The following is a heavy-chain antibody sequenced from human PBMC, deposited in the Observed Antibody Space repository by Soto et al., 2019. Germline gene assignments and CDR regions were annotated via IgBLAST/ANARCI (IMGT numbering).Heavy chain of an antibody. V-gene: IGHV1-18*04. CDR3: ASDWRRYYDNGGVRWFY. CDR2: ISAYNGDT. D-gene: IGHD3-22*01. Sequence: GASVKVSCKASGYTFRSYGISWVRQAPGQGLEWVGWISAYNGDTHYAPKFQDRITLTTETSTDTAYMELRSLRLDDTAVYYCASDWRRYYDNGGVRWFYWGQGSLVTVSS. CDR1: GYTFRSYG. J-gene: IGHJ4*02.